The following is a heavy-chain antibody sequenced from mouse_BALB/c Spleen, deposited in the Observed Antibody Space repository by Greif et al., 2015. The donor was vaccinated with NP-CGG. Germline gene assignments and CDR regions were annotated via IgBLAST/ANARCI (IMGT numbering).Heavy chain of an antibody. CDR3: ARDRGYADGGYYCDY. V-gene: IGHV1-69*01. CDR1: GYTFTDYW. Sequence: QGQLKQSGAELVMPGASVKLSCKASGYTFTDYWMHWVKQRPGQGLEWIGAIDTSDSYTSYNQKFKGKATLTVDESSSTAYMQLSSLTSEDSAVYYCARDRGYADGGYYCDYWGQGTTLTVSS. D-gene: IGHD2-2*01. J-gene: IGHJ2*01. CDR2: IDTSDSYT.